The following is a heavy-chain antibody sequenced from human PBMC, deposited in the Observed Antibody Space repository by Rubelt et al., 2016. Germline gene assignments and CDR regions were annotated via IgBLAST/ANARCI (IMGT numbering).Heavy chain of an antibody. CDR1: GFTISSDA. J-gene: IGHJ5*02. CDR2: ISYDGSKT. CDR3: ARDSRTATTGSMNWFDP. Sequence: SLRLSCAASGFTISSDALHWVRQAPGKGLEWVALISYDGSKTYYADFVRGRFTISRDTSANTLYLHVNSLRAEDSAVYYCARDSRTATTGSMNWFDPWGQGTLVTVSS. D-gene: IGHD4-11*01. V-gene: IGHV3-30*04.